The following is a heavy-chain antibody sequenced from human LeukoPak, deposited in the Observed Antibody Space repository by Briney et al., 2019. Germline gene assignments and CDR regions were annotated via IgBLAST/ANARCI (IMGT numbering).Heavy chain of an antibody. CDR3: AKDLVTGSLDY. J-gene: IGHJ4*02. CDR1: GFTFSSYA. V-gene: IGHV3-23*01. D-gene: IGHD3-10*01. CDR2: LSSSAGST. Sequence: GGSLRLSCAASGFTFSSYAMTWVRQAPGQGLEWVSSLSSSAGSTYYADSVRGRFTISRDNSKNTLYLQMNSLRVEDTAIYYCAKDLVTGSLDYWGQGTLVSVSS.